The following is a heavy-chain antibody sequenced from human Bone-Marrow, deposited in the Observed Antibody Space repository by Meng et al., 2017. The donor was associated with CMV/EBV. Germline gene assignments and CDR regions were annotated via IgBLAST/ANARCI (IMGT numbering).Heavy chain of an antibody. J-gene: IGHJ4*02. D-gene: IGHD3-3*01. V-gene: IGHV4-61*01. CDR3: AREGDFWSGYFDY. CDR1: GGSVSSGSYY. CDR2: IYYSGST. Sequence: GSLRLSCTVYGGSVSSGSYYWSWIRQPPGKGLEWIGYIYYSGSTNYNPSLKSRVTISVDTSKNQFSLKLSSVTAADTAVYYCAREGDFWSGYFDYWGQGTLVTISS.